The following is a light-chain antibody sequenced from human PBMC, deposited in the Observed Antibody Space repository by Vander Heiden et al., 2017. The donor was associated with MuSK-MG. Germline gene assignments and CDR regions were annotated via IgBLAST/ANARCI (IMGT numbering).Light chain of an antibody. CDR2: DAS. V-gene: IGKV3-20*01. J-gene: IGKJ2*01. Sequence: EIVVTHSPGTLSLSPGERATLSCRTSQSVTGSYLAWYQQKPGQAPRLLIYDASSTATGIPDRFSGSASGTDFTLTITILAPEDFAVYYCQHDGDSLYTFGQGTKLQIK. CDR1: QSVTGSY. CDR3: QHDGDSLYT.